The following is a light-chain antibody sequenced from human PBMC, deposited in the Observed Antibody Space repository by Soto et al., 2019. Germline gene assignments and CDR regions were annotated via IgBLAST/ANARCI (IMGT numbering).Light chain of an antibody. CDR3: QQDGSSP. CDR1: QSIGRY. J-gene: IGKJ4*01. CDR2: DAS. V-gene: IGKV3-20*01. Sequence: EIVLTQSPATVSLSPGERAPLSCRASQSIGRYLAWYQQKPGQAPRLLIFDASFRAPGISARFSGSGSGTDFTLTISRLEPEDFAVYYCQQDGSSPVGGGTKVEI.